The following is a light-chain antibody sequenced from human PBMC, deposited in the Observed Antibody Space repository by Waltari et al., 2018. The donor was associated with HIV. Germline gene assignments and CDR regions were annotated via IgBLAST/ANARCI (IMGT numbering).Light chain of an antibody. CDR2: GAS. CDR3: QLYNNWPRT. Sequence: EIVMTQSPVTLSVSPGERATLSCRASQSISGNLAWYQQKPGQAPRLLIYGASTRATGIPARFSGSGSGTEFTLTISSLQSEDFAVYYCQLYNNWPRTFGQGTKLEIK. V-gene: IGKV3-15*01. CDR1: QSISGN. J-gene: IGKJ2*01.